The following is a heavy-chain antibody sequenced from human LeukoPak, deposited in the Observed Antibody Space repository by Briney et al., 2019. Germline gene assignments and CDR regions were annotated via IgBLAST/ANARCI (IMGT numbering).Heavy chain of an antibody. CDR3: AKDPRSIIGTVNWFDP. J-gene: IGHJ5*02. CDR1: GFTFSSYE. D-gene: IGHD3-16*01. CDR2: ISSSGSTI. V-gene: IGHV3-48*03. Sequence: GGSLRLSCAASGFTFSSYEMNWVRQAPGKGLEWVSYISSSGSTIYYADSVKGRFTISRDNAKNSLYLQMNSLRAEDTAVYYCAKDPRSIIGTVNWFDPWGQGTLVTVSS.